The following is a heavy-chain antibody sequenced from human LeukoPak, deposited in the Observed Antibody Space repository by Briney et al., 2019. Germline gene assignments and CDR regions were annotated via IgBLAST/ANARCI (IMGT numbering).Heavy chain of an antibody. J-gene: IGHJ4*02. D-gene: IGHD1-26*01. V-gene: IGHV1-2*02. CDR3: ARQGPRCDSGSSTCYFDY. Sequence: GASVKVSCKASGYTFTGCYMHWVRQAPGQGLEWMGWINPNSGGTNYAQKFQGRVTMTRDTSISTAYMELSRLRSDDTAVYYCARQGPRCDSGSSTCYFDYWGQGTLVTVSS. CDR2: INPNSGGT. CDR1: GYTFTGCY.